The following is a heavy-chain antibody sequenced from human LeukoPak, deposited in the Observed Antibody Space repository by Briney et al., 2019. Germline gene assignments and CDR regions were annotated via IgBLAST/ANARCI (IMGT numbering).Heavy chain of an antibody. CDR1: GFTINKYG. D-gene: IGHD5-24*01. CDR3: ARVPSIEMATMDY. CDR2: ISHDGENK. Sequence: PGGSLRLSCAASGFTINKYGIHWVRQAPGKGLEWVALISHDGENKFYADSVRGRFTISRDNAKNSLYLQMNSLRAEDTAVYYCARVPSIEMATMDYWGQGTLVTVSS. J-gene: IGHJ4*02. V-gene: IGHV3-33*01.